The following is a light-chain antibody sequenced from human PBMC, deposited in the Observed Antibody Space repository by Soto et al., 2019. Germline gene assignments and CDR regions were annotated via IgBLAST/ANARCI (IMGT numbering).Light chain of an antibody. CDR1: SSDIGGYYY. CDR3: SSYTNINTRACV. V-gene: IGLV2-14*01. CDR2: QVT. J-gene: IGLJ1*01. Sequence: QSVLTQPASVSGSPGQSITISCTGTSSDIGGYYYVSWYQHHPGKAPKLLIYQVTNRPSRVSSRFSGSKSGNTASLTISGLQAEDEAEYYCSSYTNINTRACVFGTGTKSPS.